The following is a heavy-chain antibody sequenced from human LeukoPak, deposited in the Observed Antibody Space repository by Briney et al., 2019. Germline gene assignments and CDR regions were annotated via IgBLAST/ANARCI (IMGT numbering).Heavy chain of an antibody. CDR3: AKDHDRYCSSTSCYPREEYYYYYYGMDV. CDR1: GFTFSSYA. J-gene: IGHJ6*02. CDR2: ISGSGGST. Sequence: GGSLRLSCAASGFTFSSYAMSWVRQAPGKGLEWVSAISGSGGSTYYADSVKGRFTISRDNSNTTLYLQMNTLRADDTAVYYCAKDHDRYCSSTSCYPREEYYYYYYGMDVWGQGTTVTVSS. V-gene: IGHV3-23*01. D-gene: IGHD2-2*01.